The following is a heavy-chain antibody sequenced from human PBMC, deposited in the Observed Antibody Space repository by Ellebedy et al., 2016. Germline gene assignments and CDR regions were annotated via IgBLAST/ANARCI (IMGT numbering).Heavy chain of an antibody. V-gene: IGHV4-59*01. J-gene: IGHJ5*02. Sequence: SETLSLTCTVSGGSISSYYWSWIRQPPGKGLEWIGYIYYSGSTNYNPSLKSRVTISVDTSKNQFSLKLSSVTAADTAVYYCARDRGFCSGGSCYSENWFDPWGQGTLVTVSS. D-gene: IGHD2-15*01. CDR1: GGSISSYY. CDR2: IYYSGST. CDR3: ARDRGFCSGGSCYSENWFDP.